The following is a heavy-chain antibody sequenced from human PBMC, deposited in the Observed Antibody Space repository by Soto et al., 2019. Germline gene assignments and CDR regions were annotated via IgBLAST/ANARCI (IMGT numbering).Heavy chain of an antibody. J-gene: IGHJ5*01. V-gene: IGHV1-69*10. CDR2: INPMLGVA. CDR1: GGSFSSLV. CDR3: ARGPAQFDS. Sequence: GASVKVSCKASGGSFSSLVISWLRQAPGQGPEGMGGINPMLGVANFAQKFQDRVTITADESTTTAYMELSSLRSEDTAVYYCARGPAQFDSWGQGTLVTVSS. D-gene: IGHD2-2*01.